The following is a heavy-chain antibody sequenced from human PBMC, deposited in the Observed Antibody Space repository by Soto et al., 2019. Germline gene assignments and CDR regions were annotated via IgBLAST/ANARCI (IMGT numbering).Heavy chain of an antibody. CDR3: ARDAHLGIGSYFDY. Sequence: ASVKVSCKASGYTFTGYYMHWVRQAPGQGLEWMGWINPNSGGTNYAQKFQGWVTMTRDTSISTAYMELSRLRSDDTAVYYCARDAHLGIGSYFDYWGQGTLVTVSS. V-gene: IGHV1-2*04. CDR2: INPNSGGT. J-gene: IGHJ4*02. CDR1: GYTFTGYY. D-gene: IGHD7-27*01.